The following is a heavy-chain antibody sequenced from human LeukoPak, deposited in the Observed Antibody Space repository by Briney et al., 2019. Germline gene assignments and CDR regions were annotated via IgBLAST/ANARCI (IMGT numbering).Heavy chain of an antibody. J-gene: IGHJ6*02. CDR2: IYYSGST. V-gene: IGHV4-30-4*01. D-gene: IGHD3-10*01. Sequence: PSETLSLTCTVSGGSISSGDYYWSWIRQPPGKGLEWIGYIYYSGSTYYNPSLKSRVTISVDTSKNQFSLKLSSVTAADTAVYYCVKEAAGYYGSGSSSVWGQGTTVTVSS. CDR3: VKEAAGYYGSGSSSV. CDR1: GGSISSGDYY.